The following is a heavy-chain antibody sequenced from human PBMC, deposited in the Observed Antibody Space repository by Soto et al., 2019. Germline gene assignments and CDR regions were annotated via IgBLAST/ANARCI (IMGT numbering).Heavy chain of an antibody. CDR3: ARERIAAVGMDV. D-gene: IGHD6-13*01. J-gene: IGHJ6*02. CDR2: IYYSGST. V-gene: IGHV4-59*01. Sequence: QVQLQESGPGLVKPSETLSLTCTVSGGSISSYYWSWIRQPPGKGLEWIGYIYYSGSTNHNPSLKSRVTISLDTSKNQCALKLSSVTAADTAVYYCARERIAAVGMDVWGQGTTVTVSS. CDR1: GGSISSYY.